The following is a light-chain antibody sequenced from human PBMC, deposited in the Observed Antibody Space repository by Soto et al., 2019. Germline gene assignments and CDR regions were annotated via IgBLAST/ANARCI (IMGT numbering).Light chain of an antibody. CDR3: SSYAGSNPV. J-gene: IGLJ2*01. V-gene: IGLV2-8*01. CDR2: EVS. CDR1: SSDVGGYNY. Sequence: QSALTQPPSASGSPGQSVTISCTGTSSDVGGYNYVSWYQQHPGKAPKLMIYEVSKRPSGVPDRFSGSKSGNTASLTVSGHQAEDEADYYCSSYAGSNPVFGGGTKLTVL.